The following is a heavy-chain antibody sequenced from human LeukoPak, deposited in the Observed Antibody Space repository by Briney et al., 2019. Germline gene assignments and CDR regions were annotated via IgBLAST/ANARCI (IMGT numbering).Heavy chain of an antibody. CDR2: ISAYNGNT. J-gene: IGHJ6*02. CDR1: GYTFTSYG. Sequence: ASVKVSCKASGYTFTSYGISWVRQAPGQGLEWMGWISAYNGNTNYAQKLQGRVTMTTDTSTSTAYMGLRSLRSDDTAVYYCARDKFGSGSYYINYYYGMDVWGQGTTVTVSS. D-gene: IGHD3-10*01. CDR3: ARDKFGSGSYYINYYYGMDV. V-gene: IGHV1-18*01.